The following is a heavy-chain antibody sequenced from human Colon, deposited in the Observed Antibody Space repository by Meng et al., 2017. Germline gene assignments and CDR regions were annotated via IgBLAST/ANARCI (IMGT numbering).Heavy chain of an antibody. Sequence: QVLLQQGGAGLLKPSETLSLTCAVPGGSFSGFSWSWIRQPPGKGLEWIGEIDHFGISNYNSSLKGRLTMSVDTSKKQISLTLTSVTAADTAVYYCATGLRHGDWFDPWGPGTLVTVSS. J-gene: IGHJ5*02. D-gene: IGHD4-17*01. CDR2: IDHFGIS. CDR3: ATGLRHGDWFDP. CDR1: GGSFSGFS. V-gene: IGHV4-34*02.